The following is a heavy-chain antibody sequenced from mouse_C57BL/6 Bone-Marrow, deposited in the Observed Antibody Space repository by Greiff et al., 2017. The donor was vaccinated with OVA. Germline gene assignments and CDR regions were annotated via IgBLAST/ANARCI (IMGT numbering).Heavy chain of an antibody. CDR3: ATIYYYGSGAMDY. D-gene: IGHD1-1*01. J-gene: IGHJ4*01. CDR2: IYPGGGYT. CDR1: GYTFTNYW. V-gene: IGHV1-63*01. Sequence: VQLQESGAELVRPGTSVKMSCKASGYTFTNYWIGWAKQRPGHGLEWIGDIYPGGGYTNYNEKFKGKATLTADKSSSTAYMQFSSLTSEDSAIYYCATIYYYGSGAMDYWGQGTSVTVSS.